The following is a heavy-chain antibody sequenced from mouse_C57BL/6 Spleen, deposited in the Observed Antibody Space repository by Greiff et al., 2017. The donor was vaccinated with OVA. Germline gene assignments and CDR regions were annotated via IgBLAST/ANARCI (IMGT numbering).Heavy chain of an antibody. CDR2: IYPGNGDT. V-gene: IGHV1-12*01. J-gene: IGHJ1*03. D-gene: IGHD1-2*01. CDR1: GYTFTSYY. Sequence: QVQLQQSGAELVRPGASVKMSCKASGYTFTSYYMHWVKQTPRQGLEWIGAIYPGNGDTSYNQKFKGKATLTVDQSYNTAYMQLSSLTSEDSAVYFCARAGLRHWYIDVWGTGTTVTVSS. CDR3: ARAGLRHWYIDV.